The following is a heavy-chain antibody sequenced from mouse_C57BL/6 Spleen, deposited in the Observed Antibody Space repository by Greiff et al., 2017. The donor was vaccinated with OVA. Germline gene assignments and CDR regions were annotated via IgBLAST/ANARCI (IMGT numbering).Heavy chain of an antibody. Sequence: VQLQQSGAELVRPGASVKLSCTASGFNIKDYYMHWVKQRPEQGLEWIGRIDPEDGDTEYAPKFQGKATMTADTSSNTAYLQLSSLTSEDTAVYYCTPTLDSSGYVWFAYWGQGTLVTVSA. CDR2: IDPEDGDT. J-gene: IGHJ3*01. V-gene: IGHV14-1*01. CDR1: GFNIKDYY. D-gene: IGHD3-2*02. CDR3: TPTLDSSGYVWFAY.